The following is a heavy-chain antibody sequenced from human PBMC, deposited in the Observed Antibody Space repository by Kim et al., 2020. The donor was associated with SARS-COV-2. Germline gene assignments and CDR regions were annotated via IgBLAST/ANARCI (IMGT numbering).Heavy chain of an antibody. Sequence: ASVKVSCKASGYTFTGYYMHWVRQAPGQGLEWMGRINPNSGGTNYAQKFQGRVTMTRDTSISTAYMELSRLRSDDTAVYYCARDRVTMVRGVITNWFDPWGQGTLVTVSS. CDR3: ARDRVTMVRGVITNWFDP. D-gene: IGHD3-10*01. CDR2: INPNSGGT. V-gene: IGHV1-2*06. CDR1: GYTFTGYY. J-gene: IGHJ5*02.